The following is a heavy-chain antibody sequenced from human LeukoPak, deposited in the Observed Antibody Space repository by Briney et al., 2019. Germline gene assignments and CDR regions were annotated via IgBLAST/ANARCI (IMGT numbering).Heavy chain of an antibody. D-gene: IGHD2-2*01. J-gene: IGHJ3*02. CDR1: GYTFTSYG. V-gene: IGHV1-18*01. CDR2: ISAYNGNT. CDR3: ARDVAVVVGLWGPFDI. Sequence: ASVKVSCKASGYTFTSYGISWVRQAPGQGLEWMGWISAYNGNTNYAQKLQGRVTMTTDTSTSTAYMELRSLRSDDTAVYYCARDVAVVVGLWGPFDIWGQGTMVTVSS.